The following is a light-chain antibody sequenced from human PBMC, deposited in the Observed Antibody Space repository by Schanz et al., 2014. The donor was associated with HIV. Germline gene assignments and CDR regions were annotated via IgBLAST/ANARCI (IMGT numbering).Light chain of an antibody. V-gene: IGLV2-14*03. CDR3: YSYAGSSTFGDVV. CDR1: NNDIGSYTY. J-gene: IGLJ2*01. CDR2: GVF. Sequence: QSALTQPASVSGSPGQSITVSCTGTNNDIGSYTYVAWYQQHPGKAPKVVVYGVFDRPSGVSNRFSGSKSGNTASLTISGLQAEDEADYYCYSYAGSSTFGDVVFGGGTKLTVL.